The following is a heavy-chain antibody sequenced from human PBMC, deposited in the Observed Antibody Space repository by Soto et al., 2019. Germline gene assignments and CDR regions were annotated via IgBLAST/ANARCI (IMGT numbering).Heavy chain of an antibody. CDR2: ISYDGSNK. D-gene: IGHD6-13*01. V-gene: IGHV3-30*03. CDR3: ASHTLLGAAAVNYGMDV. Sequence: GGSLRLSCAASGFTFSSYGMHWVRQAPGKGLEWVAVISYDGSNKYYADSVKGRFTISRDNSKNTLYLQLNSLRSEETAVYYWASHTLLGAAAVNYGMDVWGQGTTVTVSS. CDR1: GFTFSSYG. J-gene: IGHJ6*02.